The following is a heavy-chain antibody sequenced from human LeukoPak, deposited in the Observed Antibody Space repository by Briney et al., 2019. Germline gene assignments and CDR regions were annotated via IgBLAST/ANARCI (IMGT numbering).Heavy chain of an antibody. CDR1: GGSISSDSYY. CDR2: IYTSGST. CDR3: ARDSGRSITIFGVVTGYNWFDP. J-gene: IGHJ5*02. Sequence: SETLSLTCTVSGGSISSDSYYWSWIRQPAGKGLEWIGRIYTSGSTNYNPSLKSRVTISVDTSKNQFSLKLSSVTAADTAVYYCARDSGRSITIFGVVTGYNWFDPWGQGTLVTVSS. D-gene: IGHD3-3*01. V-gene: IGHV4-61*02.